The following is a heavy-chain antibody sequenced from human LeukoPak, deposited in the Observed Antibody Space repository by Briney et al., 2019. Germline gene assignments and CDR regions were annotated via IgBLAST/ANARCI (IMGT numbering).Heavy chain of an antibody. V-gene: IGHV3-23*01. D-gene: IGHD4-17*01. CDR3: AKVLRRTTVTTLDAFDI. CDR2: ISGSGGST. CDR1: AFTFTNYA. J-gene: IGHJ3*02. Sequence: SGGSLRLSCAASAFTFTNYAMSWVRQAPGKGLEWVSAISGSGGSTYYADSVKGRFTISRDNSKNTLYLQMNSLRAEDTAVYYCAKVLRRTTVTTLDAFDIWGQGTMVTVSS.